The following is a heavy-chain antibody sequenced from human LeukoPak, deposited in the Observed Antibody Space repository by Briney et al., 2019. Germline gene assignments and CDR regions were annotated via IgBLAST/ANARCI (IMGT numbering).Heavy chain of an antibody. CDR1: GGSISSYY. CDR3: ARGIAVRPRWFDP. V-gene: IGHV4-59*01. Sequence: SETLSLTCTVSGGSISSYYWSWIRQPPGKGLEWIGYIYYSGSTNYNPSLKSRVTISVDTSKNQFSLKLSSVTAADTAVYYCARGIAVRPRWFDPWGQGTLVTVSS. D-gene: IGHD6-6*01. CDR2: IYYSGST. J-gene: IGHJ5*02.